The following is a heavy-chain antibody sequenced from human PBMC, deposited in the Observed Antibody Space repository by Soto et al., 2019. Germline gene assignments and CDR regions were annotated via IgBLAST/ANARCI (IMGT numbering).Heavy chain of an antibody. Sequence: QLQLQESGPGLVKPSETLSLMCTVSGGSISSRSYYWGWIRQPPGKGLEWIGSIFYSGSIYYNPSLKSRVTISVDTSKNQSSLKLSSVTAADTALYYCARLNYDILTGYYGGIDYWGQGTLVTVSS. V-gene: IGHV4-39*01. CDR3: ARLNYDILTGYYGGIDY. CDR2: IFYSGSI. CDR1: GGSISSRSYY. D-gene: IGHD3-9*01. J-gene: IGHJ4*02.